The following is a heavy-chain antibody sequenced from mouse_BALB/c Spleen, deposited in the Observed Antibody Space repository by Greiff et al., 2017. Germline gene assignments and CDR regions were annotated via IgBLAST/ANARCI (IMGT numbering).Heavy chain of an antibody. Sequence: EVNVVESGGDLVKPGGSLKLSCAASGFTFSSYGMSWVRQTPDKRLDWVATISSGGSYTYYPDSLKGRFTISRDNAKNTLYLQMSSLKSEDTAMYYCARQDDPYYFDYWGQGTTLTVSS. J-gene: IGHJ2*01. CDR3: ARQDDPYYFDY. V-gene: IGHV5-6*01. CDR1: GFTFSSYG. CDR2: ISSGGSYT. D-gene: IGHD2-12*01.